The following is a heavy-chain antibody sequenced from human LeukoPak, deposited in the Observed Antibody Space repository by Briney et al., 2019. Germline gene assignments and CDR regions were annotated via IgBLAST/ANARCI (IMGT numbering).Heavy chain of an antibody. CDR3: ARVGALYEFYYYYMDV. D-gene: IGHD2-2*02. CDR2: ISSSGSTI. Sequence: GGSLRLSCAASGFTFSDYYMSWIRQAPGKGLEWVSYISSSGSTIYYADSVKGRFTISRDNAKNSLYLQMNSLRAEDTAVYYCARVGALYEFYYYYMDVWGKGTTVTVSS. CDR1: GFTFSDYY. J-gene: IGHJ6*03. V-gene: IGHV3-11*04.